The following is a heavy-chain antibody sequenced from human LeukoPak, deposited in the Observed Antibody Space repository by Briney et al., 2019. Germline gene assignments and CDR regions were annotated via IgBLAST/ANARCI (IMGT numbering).Heavy chain of an antibody. J-gene: IGHJ4*02. CDR1: GGSMSSYY. D-gene: IGHD3-22*01. CDR2: IYYTGST. Sequence: SETLSLTCTVSGGSMSSYYWSWIQQPPGKGLEWIGYIYYTGSTNYNPSLKSRVTISVDTSKNQFSLKLSSVTAADTAVYYCARTTYYYASSGYFKTYYFDYWGQGTLVTVSS. V-gene: IGHV4-59*08. CDR3: ARTTYYYASSGYFKTYYFDY.